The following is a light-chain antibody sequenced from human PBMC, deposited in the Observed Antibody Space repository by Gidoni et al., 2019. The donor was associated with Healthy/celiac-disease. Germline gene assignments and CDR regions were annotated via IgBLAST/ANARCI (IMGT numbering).Light chain of an antibody. CDR2: EAS. Sequence: DIYIPPSPSTLSASVGDRVTITCRASQSITSWLAWDQQKPGKAPKLLIYEASSLESGVPARFSGSGSGTEFTLTISSLQPDDFATYYCQQYNSYTWTFGQGTKVEIK. V-gene: IGKV1-5*01. J-gene: IGKJ1*01. CDR1: QSITSW. CDR3: QQYNSYTWT.